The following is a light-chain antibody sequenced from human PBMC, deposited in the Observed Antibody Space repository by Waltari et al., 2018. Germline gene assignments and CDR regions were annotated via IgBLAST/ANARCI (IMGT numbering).Light chain of an antibody. CDR2: AAS. CDR3: QQSYTSPWT. V-gene: IGKV1-39*01. CDR1: QPVSRY. Sequence: DVLMTQSPSSLSASVGDRVTIAFRASQPVSRYLNWYQQEPGRAPKLLIYAASSLQSGVPSRFSGSGSGTDFILTISSLQPEDFATYYCQQSYTSPWTFGQGTKVDFK. J-gene: IGKJ1*01.